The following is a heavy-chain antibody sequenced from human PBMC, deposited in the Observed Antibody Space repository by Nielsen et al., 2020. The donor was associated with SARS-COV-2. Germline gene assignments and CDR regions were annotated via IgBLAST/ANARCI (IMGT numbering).Heavy chain of an antibody. D-gene: IGHD6-13*01. CDR3: ARDWVWDPLINAGTDAFDI. J-gene: IGHJ3*02. Sequence: ASVKVSCKASGYTFTSYGISWVRQAPGQGLEWMGWISAYNGNTNYAQKLQGRVTMTTDTSTSTAYMELRSLRSDDTAVYYCARDWVWDPLINAGTDAFDIWGQGTMVTVSS. CDR2: ISAYNGNT. V-gene: IGHV1-18*01. CDR1: GYTFTSYG.